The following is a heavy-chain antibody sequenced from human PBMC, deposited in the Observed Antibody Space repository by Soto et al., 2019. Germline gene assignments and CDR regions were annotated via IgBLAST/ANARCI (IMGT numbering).Heavy chain of an antibody. CDR1: GYTFTSYY. D-gene: IGHD3-22*01. CDR3: AREPMIVVVITGDAFDI. J-gene: IGHJ3*02. V-gene: IGHV1-46*01. Sequence: GASVKVSCKASGYTFTSYYMHCVRQAPGQVLEWMGIINPSGGSTSYAQKFQGRVTMTRDTSTSTVYMELSSLRSEDTAVYYCAREPMIVVVITGDAFDIWGQGTMVTVSS. CDR2: INPSGGST.